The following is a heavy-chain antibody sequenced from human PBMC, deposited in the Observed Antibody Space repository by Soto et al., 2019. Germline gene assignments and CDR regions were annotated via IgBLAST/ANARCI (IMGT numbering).Heavy chain of an antibody. D-gene: IGHD2-15*01. J-gene: IGHJ3*02. CDR3: ARIDVFVVAATQYDAFDI. V-gene: IGHV1-18*01. CDR1: GYTFTSYG. Sequence: ASVKVSCTASGYTFTSYGISWVRQAPGQGLEWMGWISAYNGNTNYAQKLQGRVTMTTDTSTSTAYMELRSLRSDDTAVYYCARIDVFVVAATQYDAFDIWGQGTMVTVSS. CDR2: ISAYNGNT.